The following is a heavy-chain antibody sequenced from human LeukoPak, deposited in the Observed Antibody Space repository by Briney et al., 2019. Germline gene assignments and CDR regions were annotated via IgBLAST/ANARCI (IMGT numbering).Heavy chain of an antibody. CDR2: ISYSATT. CDR3: ATGHSSGWFDY. CDR1: GGSISGDY. V-gene: IGHV4-59*01. D-gene: IGHD6-19*01. J-gene: IGHJ4*02. Sequence: SEALSLTCTVPGGSISGDYWSWIRQPPGKGLEWIGYISYSATTNYNPSLKSRVSFSIDTSKNQFSLKLTSVSAADTAVYFCATGHSSGWFDYWGQGTLVSVSS.